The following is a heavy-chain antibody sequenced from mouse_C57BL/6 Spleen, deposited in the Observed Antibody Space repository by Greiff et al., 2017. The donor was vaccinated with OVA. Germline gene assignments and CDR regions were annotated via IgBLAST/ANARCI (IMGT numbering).Heavy chain of an antibody. V-gene: IGHV1-82*01. CDR2: IYPGDGDT. CDR3: ARWSGSNYFDY. D-gene: IGHD1-1*01. Sequence: QVQLKESGPELVKPGASVKISCKASGYAFSSSWMNWVKQRPGKGLEWIGRIYPGDGDTNYNGKFKGKATLTADKSSSTAYMQLSSLTSEDSAVYFCARWSGSNYFDYWGQGTTLTVSS. CDR1: GYAFSSSW. J-gene: IGHJ2*01.